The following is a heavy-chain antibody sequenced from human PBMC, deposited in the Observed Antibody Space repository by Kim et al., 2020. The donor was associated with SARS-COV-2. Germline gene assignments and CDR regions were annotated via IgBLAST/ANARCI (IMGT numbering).Heavy chain of an antibody. D-gene: IGHD3-10*01. J-gene: IGHJ6*02. Sequence: GGSLRLSYAASGFTFDDYAMHWVRQAPGKGLEWVSLISGDGGSTYYADSVKGRFTISRDNSKNSLYLQMNSLRTEDTALYYCAKDFYGYYYYYGMDVWGQGTTVTVSS. V-gene: IGHV3-43*02. CDR3: AKDFYGYYYYYGMDV. CDR1: GFTFDDYA. CDR2: ISGDGGST.